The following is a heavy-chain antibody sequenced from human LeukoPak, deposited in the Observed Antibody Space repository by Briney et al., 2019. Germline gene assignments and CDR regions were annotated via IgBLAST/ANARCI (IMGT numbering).Heavy chain of an antibody. D-gene: IGHD6-19*01. CDR1: EFTFSSFW. V-gene: IGHV3-74*01. J-gene: IGHJ3*02. Sequence: GGSLRLSCAASEFTFSSFWMHWVRQAPGKGLVWVSRISSDGSDIRHADSVKGRFTISRDNAKNTLYLQMNSLRADDTAVYYCARERRSSGWYDAFDMRDQGTMVTVSS. CDR3: ARERRSSGWYDAFDM. CDR2: ISSDGSDI.